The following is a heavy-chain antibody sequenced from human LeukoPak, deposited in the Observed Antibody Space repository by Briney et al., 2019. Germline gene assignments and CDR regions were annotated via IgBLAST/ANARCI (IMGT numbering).Heavy chain of an antibody. J-gene: IGHJ4*02. D-gene: IGHD6-19*01. CDR3: ARGTPAVAGIDY. Sequence: AGGSLRLSCAASGFTFTTDPMHWVRHTPGKGLEWLGVLSYDGTDWYYADSVRGRFTISRDNSKKTLYLQMNSLTREDTAVYYCARGTPAVAGIDYWGLGTLVTVSS. CDR2: LSYDGTDW. CDR1: GFTFTTDP. V-gene: IGHV3-30*04.